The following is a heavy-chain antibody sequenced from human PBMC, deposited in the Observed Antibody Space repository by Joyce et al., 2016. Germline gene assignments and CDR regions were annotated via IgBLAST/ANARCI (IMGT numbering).Heavy chain of an antibody. CDR2: IIPILGIP. CDR3: ATMGDSGYYDY. D-gene: IGHD1-26*01. Sequence: QVQLVQSGAEVKKPGSSVKVSCKASGGTFSSETFTWVRQAPGQGREYMGRIIPILGIPNFAQRFQGRVTITADKSTNTAYMELSRLTSEDTAVYYCATMGDSGYYDYWGQGTLVTVSS. CDR1: GGTFSSET. J-gene: IGHJ4*02. V-gene: IGHV1-69*02.